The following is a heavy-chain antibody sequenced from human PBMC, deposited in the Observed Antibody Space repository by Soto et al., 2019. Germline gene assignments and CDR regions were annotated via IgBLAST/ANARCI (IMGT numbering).Heavy chain of an antibody. D-gene: IGHD3-22*01. J-gene: IGHJ5*02. CDR1: GGSISSYY. Sequence: PSETLSLTCTVSGGSISSYYWSWIRQPAGKGLEWIGRIYTSGSTNYNPSLKSRVTMSVDTSKNQFSLKLSSVTAAGTAVYYCAREPIVEGPPGYNWFDPWGQGVLVTVSS. V-gene: IGHV4-4*07. CDR2: IYTSGST. CDR3: AREPIVEGPPGYNWFDP.